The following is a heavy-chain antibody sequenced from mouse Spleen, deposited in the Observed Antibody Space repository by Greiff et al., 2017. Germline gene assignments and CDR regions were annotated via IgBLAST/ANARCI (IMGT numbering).Heavy chain of an antibody. CDR1: GFSLTSYG. D-gene: IGHD2-4*01. Sequence: QVQLQQSGPGLVQPSQSLSITCTVSGFSLTSYGVHWVRQSPGKGLEWLGVIWRGGSTDYNAAFMSRLSITKDNSKSQVFFKMNSLQADDTAIYYCAKNWGYDYDRNYFDYWGQGTTLTVSS. CDR2: IWRGGST. V-gene: IGHV2-5*01. J-gene: IGHJ2*01. CDR3: AKNWGYDYDRNYFDY.